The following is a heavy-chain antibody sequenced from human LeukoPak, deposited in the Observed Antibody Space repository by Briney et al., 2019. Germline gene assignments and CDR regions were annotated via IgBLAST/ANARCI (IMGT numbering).Heavy chain of an antibody. J-gene: IGHJ5*02. D-gene: IGHD6-13*01. CDR1: GYTFTGYY. CDR2: INPNSGGT. V-gene: IGHV1-2*02. Sequence: ASVKVSCKASGYTFTGYYMHWVRQAPGQGLEWMGWINPNSGGTNYAQKFQGRVTMTRDTPISTAYMELSRLRSDDTAVYYCAREVEPAGYSSSWYGENWFDPWGQGTLVTVSS. CDR3: AREVEPAGYSSSWYGENWFDP.